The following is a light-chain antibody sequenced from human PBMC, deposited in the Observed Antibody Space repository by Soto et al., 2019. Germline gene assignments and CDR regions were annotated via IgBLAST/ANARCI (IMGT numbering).Light chain of an antibody. Sequence: QSALTQPASVSGSPGQTITISCTGTSSDVGGYNTVSWYQHHPGKAPKLIIYEVTHRPAGISDRFSASKSGNTDSLTISWLQAEDEADYYCNSLRVNHLYVFGTGTKVTVL. V-gene: IGLV2-14*01. CDR3: NSLRVNHLYV. CDR1: SSDVGGYNT. CDR2: EVT. J-gene: IGLJ1*01.